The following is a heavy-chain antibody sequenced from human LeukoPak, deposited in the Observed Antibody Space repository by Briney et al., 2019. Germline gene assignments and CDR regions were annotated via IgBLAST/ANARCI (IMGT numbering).Heavy chain of an antibody. CDR1: GASIISDTYY. V-gene: IGHV4-39*07. Sequence: SETLSLTCTVSGASIISDTYYWGWIRQPPGKGLEWIGSIYYSGSTYYSPSLKSHVTMAVDTSTYQFSLKLISVTAADTALYYCARNFYASSGYYLDDFYFDFWGQGTLVTVSS. CDR2: IYYSGST. CDR3: ARNFYASSGYYLDDFYFDF. J-gene: IGHJ4*02. D-gene: IGHD3-22*01.